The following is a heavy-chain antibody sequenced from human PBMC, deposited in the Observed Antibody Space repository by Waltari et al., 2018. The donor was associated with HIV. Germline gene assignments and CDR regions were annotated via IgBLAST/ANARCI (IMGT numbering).Heavy chain of an antibody. CDR3: ARSRSDAFDL. Sequence: EVQLVESGGGLVQPGGSLRLSCEATGCTPSSDWMTWVRQAPGKGLEWVANIKEDGSEKWYVDSVKGRFTISRDNAKNSVYLQMNSLRAEDTAVYYCARSRSDAFDLWGQGTMVTVSS. CDR1: GCTPSSDW. V-gene: IGHV3-7*01. CDR2: IKEDGSEK. J-gene: IGHJ3*01.